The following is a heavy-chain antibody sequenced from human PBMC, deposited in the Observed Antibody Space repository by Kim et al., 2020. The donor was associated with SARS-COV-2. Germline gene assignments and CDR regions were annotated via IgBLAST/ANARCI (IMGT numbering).Heavy chain of an antibody. D-gene: IGHD3-22*01. CDR3: ARDCIEKVRILIGWSRPAYYYYGMDV. CDR2: ISSSGSTI. Sequence: GGSLRLSCAASGFTFSSYEMNWVRQAPGKGLEWVSYISSSGSTIYYADSVKGRFTISRDNAKNSLYLQMNSLRAEDTAVYYCARDCIEKVRILIGWSRPAYYYYGMDVWGQGTTVTVSS. CDR1: GFTFSSYE. J-gene: IGHJ6*02. V-gene: IGHV3-48*03.